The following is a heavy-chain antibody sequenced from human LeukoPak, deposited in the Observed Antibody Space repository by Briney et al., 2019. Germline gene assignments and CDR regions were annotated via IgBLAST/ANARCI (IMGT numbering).Heavy chain of an antibody. D-gene: IGHD2-2*01. CDR3: ALGVVPAARCWFDP. V-gene: IGHV1-2*02. CDR1: GYTFTGYY. Sequence: APVKVSCKASGYTFTGYYMHWVRQAPGQGLEWMGWINPNSGGTNYAQKFQGRVTMTRDTSISTAYMELSRLRSDDTAVYYCALGVVPAARCWFDPWGQGTLVTVSS. J-gene: IGHJ5*02. CDR2: INPNSGGT.